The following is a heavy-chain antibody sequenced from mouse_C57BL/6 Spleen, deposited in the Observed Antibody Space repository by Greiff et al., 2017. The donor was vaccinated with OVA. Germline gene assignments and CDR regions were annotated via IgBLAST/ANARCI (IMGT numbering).Heavy chain of an antibody. D-gene: IGHD4-1*01. CDR2: IDPETGGT. CDR1: GYTFTDYE. V-gene: IGHV1-15*01. Sequence: QVHVKQSGAELVRPGASVTLSCKASGYTFTDYEMHWVKQTPVHGLEWIGAIDPETGGTAYNQKFKGKAILTADKSSSTAYMELRSLTSEDSAVYYCTRRDGTGLYYFDYWGQGTTLTVSS. J-gene: IGHJ2*01. CDR3: TRRDGTGLYYFDY.